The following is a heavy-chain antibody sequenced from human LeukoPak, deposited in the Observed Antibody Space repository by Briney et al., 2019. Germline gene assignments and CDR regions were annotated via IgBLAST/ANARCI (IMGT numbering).Heavy chain of an antibody. CDR2: INTDGTSP. CDR1: GFTFSGYW. V-gene: IGHV3-74*01. D-gene: IGHD5-18*01. J-gene: IGHJ4*02. CDR3: AKDPGTAMPYYFDY. Sequence: KTGGSLRLSCAASGFTFSGYWMHWVRQAPGKGLEWVSCINTDGTSPTYADSVKGRFTISRDNAKNTLYLQMNSLRAEDTAVYYCAKDPGTAMPYYFDYWGQGTLVTVSS.